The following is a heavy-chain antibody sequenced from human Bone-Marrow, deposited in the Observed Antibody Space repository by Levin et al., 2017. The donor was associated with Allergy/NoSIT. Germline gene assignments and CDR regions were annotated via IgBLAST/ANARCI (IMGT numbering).Heavy chain of an antibody. CDR1: GYTFTSYA. V-gene: IGHV7-4-1*02. D-gene: IGHD6-13*01. CDR3: ARANRGGYSRDKKDFQH. J-gene: IGHJ1*01. CDR2: INTNTGNP. Sequence: PGESLKISCKASGYTFTSYAMNWVRQAPGQGLEWMGWINTNTGNPTYAQGFTGRFVFSLDTSVSTAYLQISSLKAEDTAVYYCARANRGGYSRDKKDFQHWGQGTLVTVSS.